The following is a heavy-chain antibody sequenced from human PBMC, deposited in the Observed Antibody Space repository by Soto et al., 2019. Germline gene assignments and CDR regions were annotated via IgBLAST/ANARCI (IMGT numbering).Heavy chain of an antibody. J-gene: IGHJ4*02. CDR2: IRSKANSYAT. CDR1: GFTFSVSS. CDR3: TRPYESGDY. V-gene: IGHV3-73*02. D-gene: IGHD5-12*01. Sequence: EVQLVESGGDLVQPGGSLKLSCASSGFTFSVSSMHGVRQASGKGLERLGRIRSKANSYATAYAESVTGRSTISRDDSKNTAYLQMNSLRTEDTAVYYCTRPYESGDYLGQGTLVTVSS.